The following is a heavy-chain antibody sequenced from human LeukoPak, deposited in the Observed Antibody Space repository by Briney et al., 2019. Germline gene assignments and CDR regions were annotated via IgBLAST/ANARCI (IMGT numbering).Heavy chain of an antibody. Sequence: SETLSLTCAVYGGSFSGYYWSWIRQPPGKGLEWIGEINHSGGTNYNPSLKSRVTISVDTSKNQFSLKLSSVTAADTAVYYCARHYIIWTRNWFDPWGQGTLVTVSS. CDR3: ARHYIIWTRNWFDP. D-gene: IGHD3-10*01. CDR2: INHSGGT. J-gene: IGHJ5*02. CDR1: GGSFSGYY. V-gene: IGHV4-34*01.